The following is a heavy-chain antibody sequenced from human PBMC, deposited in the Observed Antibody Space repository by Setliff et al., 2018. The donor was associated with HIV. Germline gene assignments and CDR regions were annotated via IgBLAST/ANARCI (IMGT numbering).Heavy chain of an antibody. J-gene: IGHJ4*02. CDR2: FDPEDNKI. Sequence: GASVKVSCKVSGYTVTELSINWVRRAPGKGPEWMGGFDPEDNKIVYAQKFQGRVTLARDTSTNTVYMELISLTSEDTAVYYCARDRVFGVTFPVYCFDTWGQGTRVTVSS. V-gene: IGHV1-24*01. CDR1: GYTVTELS. CDR3: ARDRVFGVTFPVYCFDT. D-gene: IGHD3-3*01.